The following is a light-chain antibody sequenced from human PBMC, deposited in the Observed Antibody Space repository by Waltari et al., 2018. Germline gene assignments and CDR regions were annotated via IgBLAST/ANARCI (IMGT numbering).Light chain of an antibody. CDR2: KAS. J-gene: IGKJ2*01. CDR3: QQYNSESYT. Sequence: DIQMTQSPSTLPASVGHRITITCRASQNINNWLAWYQQKPGKAPKLLIQKASTLESGVPSRFSGSGSGTEFTLTVSSLQPDDSATYFCQQYNSESYTFGQGTKLEIK. V-gene: IGKV1-5*03. CDR1: QNINNW.